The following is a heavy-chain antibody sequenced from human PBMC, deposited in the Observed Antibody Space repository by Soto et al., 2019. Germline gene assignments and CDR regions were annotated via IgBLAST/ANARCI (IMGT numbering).Heavy chain of an antibody. CDR3: ARADSSGWLFDY. CDR2: ILSDGTSK. CDR1: GVTFSSYG. J-gene: IGHJ4*02. Sequence: GGSLRLSCAASGVTFSSYGMHWVRQVPGKGLEWVAVILSDGTSKNYADSVKGRFTISRDNSKNTLYIQMNSLRAVDTAVYYCARADSSGWLFDYWGQGTLVTVSS. D-gene: IGHD6-19*01. V-gene: IGHV3-33*08.